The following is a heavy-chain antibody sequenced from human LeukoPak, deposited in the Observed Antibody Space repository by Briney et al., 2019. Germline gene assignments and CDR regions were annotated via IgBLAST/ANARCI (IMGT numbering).Heavy chain of an antibody. CDR1: GGSISSYF. CDR2: IYYSGST. J-gene: IGHJ4*02. V-gene: IGHV4-59*08. Sequence: SETLSLTCTVSGGSISSYFWSWIRQPPGKGLEWIGYIYYSGSTNYNPSLKSRVTISVDTSKNQFSLKLSSVTAADTAVYYCARGRSGSYYNFDYWGQGTLVTVFS. D-gene: IGHD3-10*01. CDR3: ARGRSGSYYNFDY.